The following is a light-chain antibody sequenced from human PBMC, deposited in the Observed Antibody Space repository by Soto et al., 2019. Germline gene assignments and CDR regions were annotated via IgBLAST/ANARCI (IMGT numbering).Light chain of an antibody. J-gene: IGKJ4*01. V-gene: IGKV3-20*01. Sequence: IVLTQSPGTRSLSPGERATLSCRASQSVGRRYLAWYQQRPGQAPRLLIYNTSERASDIPDRFSGSGSGTDFTLTISRLVPEDFAVYYCQYQGTFGGGTKVEIK. CDR2: NTS. CDR1: QSVGRRY. CDR3: QYQGT.